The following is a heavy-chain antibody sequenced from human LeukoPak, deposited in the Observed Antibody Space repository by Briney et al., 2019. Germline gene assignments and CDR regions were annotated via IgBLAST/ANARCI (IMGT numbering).Heavy chain of an antibody. CDR2: ISYDGSNK. Sequence: GGSLRLSCAASGFTFSSYAMHWVRQAPGKGLEWVAVISYDGSNKYYADSVKGRFTISRDNSKNTLYLQMNSLRAEDTAVYYCARDLWEGGSSWSEFDYWGQGTLVTVSS. CDR1: GFTFSSYA. V-gene: IGHV3-30*04. CDR3: ARDLWEGGSSWSEFDY. J-gene: IGHJ4*02. D-gene: IGHD6-13*01.